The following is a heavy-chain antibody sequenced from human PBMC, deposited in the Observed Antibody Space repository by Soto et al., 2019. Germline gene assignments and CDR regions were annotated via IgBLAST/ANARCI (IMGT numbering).Heavy chain of an antibody. CDR2: ISWNSGSI. D-gene: IGHD4-17*01. CDR3: AKDSNPIDYGVDFDY. Sequence: GGSLRLSCAASGFTFDDYAMHWVRQAPGKGLEWVSGISWNSGSIGYADSVKGRFTISRDNAKNSLYLQMNSLRAEDTALYYCAKDSNPIDYGVDFDYWGQGTLVTVSS. V-gene: IGHV3-9*01. CDR1: GFTFDDYA. J-gene: IGHJ4*02.